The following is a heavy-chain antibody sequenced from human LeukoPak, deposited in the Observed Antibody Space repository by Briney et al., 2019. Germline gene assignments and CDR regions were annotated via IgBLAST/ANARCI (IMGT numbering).Heavy chain of an antibody. CDR3: ARATAAPGTKHFDF. CDR2: ISYSGTT. CDR1: GGSISGYY. D-gene: IGHD6-13*01. V-gene: IGHV4-59*08. J-gene: IGHJ4*02. Sequence: SETLSLTCTVSGGSISGYYWSWIRQPPGKGLEWIGYISYSGTTNYNPSLKSRVTISVDTSKNQFSLKLSSVTAADTAVYYCARATAAPGTKHFDFWGQGALVSASS.